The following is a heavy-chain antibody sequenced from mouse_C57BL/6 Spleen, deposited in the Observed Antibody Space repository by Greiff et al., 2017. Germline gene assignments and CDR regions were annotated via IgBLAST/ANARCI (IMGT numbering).Heavy chain of an antibody. CDR2: ISDGGSYT. CDR1: GFTFSSYA. V-gene: IGHV5-4*01. CDR3: ARDGTGTGWYFDV. D-gene: IGHD4-1*01. Sequence: EVKLVESGGGLVKPGGSLKLSCAASGFTFSSYAMSWVRQTPEKRLEWVATISDGGSYTYDPDNVKGRFTITRDNAKNNLYLQMSHLKSEDTAIYYWARDGTGTGWYFDVWGTGTTVTVSS. J-gene: IGHJ1*03.